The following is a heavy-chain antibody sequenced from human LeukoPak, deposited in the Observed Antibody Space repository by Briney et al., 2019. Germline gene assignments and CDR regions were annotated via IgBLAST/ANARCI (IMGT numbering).Heavy chain of an antibody. CDR3: TREFFDGFRMKWFDP. CDR1: GGSSSSSSYY. Sequence: SHPLSLTGTVSGGSSSSSSYYWGWIRQPPGKGLECIGNIHYSGSTYYNPSLKSRVTISADTSENQFSLKLSSVTAADTAGYYCTREFFDGFRMKWFDPRGQGTLVSVSS. V-gene: IGHV4-39*07. J-gene: IGHJ5*02. CDR2: IHYSGST. D-gene: IGHD3-9*01.